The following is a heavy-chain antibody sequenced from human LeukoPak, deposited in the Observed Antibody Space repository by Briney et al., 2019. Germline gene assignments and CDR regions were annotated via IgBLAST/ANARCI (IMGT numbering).Heavy chain of an antibody. CDR1: GFTFSSYS. CDR2: ISSSSSTI. CDR3: ARIAYYYDSSASSNYYYYYMDV. V-gene: IGHV3-48*04. D-gene: IGHD3-22*01. J-gene: IGHJ6*03. Sequence: PGGSLRLSCAASGFTFSSYSMNWVRQAPGKGLEWVSYISSSSSTIYYADSVKGRFTIFRDDAEKSLYLQMNSLRAEDTAVYYCARIAYYYDSSASSNYYYYYMDVWGKGTTVTISS.